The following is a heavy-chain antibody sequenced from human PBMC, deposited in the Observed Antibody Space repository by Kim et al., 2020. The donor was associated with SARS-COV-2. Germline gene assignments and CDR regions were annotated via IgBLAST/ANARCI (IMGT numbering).Heavy chain of an antibody. CDR2: ISSSSSII. CDR1: GFSFSNYN. J-gene: IGHJ4*02. V-gene: IGHV3-48*02. CDR3: VFTGLKWY. Sequence: GGSLRLSCAASGFSFSNYNMNWVRQAPGKGLECVSYISSSSSIISYADSVKGRFTISRDNAKNSLFLQMNSLRDEDTAVYYCVFTGLKWYWVQGTLVTVS. D-gene: IGHD3-3*01.